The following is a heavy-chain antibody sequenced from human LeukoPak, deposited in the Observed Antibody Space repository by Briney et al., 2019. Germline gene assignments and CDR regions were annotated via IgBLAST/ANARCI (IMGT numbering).Heavy chain of an antibody. D-gene: IGHD3-9*01. V-gene: IGHV4-34*01. CDR3: AARDYNILTGSNDY. J-gene: IGHJ4*02. CDR2: INHSGST. Sequence: PSETLSLTCAVYGGSFSGYYWSWIRQPPGKGLEWIGEINHSGSTKYNPSLKSRVTISVVTSKNQFSLKVSSVTAADTAVYYCAARDYNILTGSNDYWGQGSLVTVSS. CDR1: GGSFSGYY.